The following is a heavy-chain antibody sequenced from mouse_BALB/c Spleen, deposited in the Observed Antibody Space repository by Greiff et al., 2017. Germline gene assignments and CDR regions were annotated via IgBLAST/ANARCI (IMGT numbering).Heavy chain of an antibody. V-gene: IGHV5-9-3*01. Sequence: EVQVVESGGGLVKPGGSLKLSCAASGFTFSSYAMSWVRQTPEKRLEWVATISSGGSYTYYPDSVKGRFTISRDNAKNTLYLQMSSLRSEDTAMYYCARWYDYDVSYFDYWGQGTTLTVSS. J-gene: IGHJ2*01. CDR3: ARWYDYDVSYFDY. CDR1: GFTFSSYA. D-gene: IGHD2-4*01. CDR2: ISSGGSYT.